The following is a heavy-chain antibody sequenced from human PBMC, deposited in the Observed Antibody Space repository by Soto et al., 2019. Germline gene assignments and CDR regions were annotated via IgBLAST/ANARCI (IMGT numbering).Heavy chain of an antibody. J-gene: IGHJ4*02. CDR2: IYYSGST. CDR1: GGSVSSGSYY. V-gene: IGHV4-30-4*08. Sequence: SETLSLTCTVSGGSVSSGSYYWSWIRQPPGKGLEWIGYIYYSGSTYYNPSLKSRVTISVDTSKNQFSLKLSSVTAADTAVYYCARALGDYYGSGSYRPGESAFDYWGQGTLVTVS. CDR3: ARALGDYYGSGSYRPGESAFDY. D-gene: IGHD3-10*01.